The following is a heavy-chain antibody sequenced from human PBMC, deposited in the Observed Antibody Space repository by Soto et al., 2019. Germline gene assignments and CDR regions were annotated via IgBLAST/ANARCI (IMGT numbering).Heavy chain of an antibody. Sequence: EVQLLESGGGLVQPGGSLRLSCSASGFIFRNYNMHWVRQAPGKGLEYVSGISRNGGSTFYADSVKGRFSISRDNSKNTLHLQMGSLRPEDMVTYYCARADYGTFDNWGQGTLVAVSS. J-gene: IGHJ4*02. V-gene: IGHV3-64*07. CDR2: ISRNGGST. D-gene: IGHD4-17*01. CDR3: ARADYGTFDN. CDR1: GFIFRNYN.